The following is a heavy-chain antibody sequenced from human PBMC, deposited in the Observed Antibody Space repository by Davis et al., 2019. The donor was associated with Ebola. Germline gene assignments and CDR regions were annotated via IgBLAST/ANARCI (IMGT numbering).Heavy chain of an antibody. CDR1: GYTFTSYG. CDR3: ARDLGRVVIGGDY. Sequence: AASVKVSCKASGYTFTSYGISWVRQAPGQGLEWMGRIIPILGIANYAQKFQGRVTITADKSTSTAYMELSSLRSEDTAVYYCARDLGRVVIGGDYWGQGTLVTVSS. D-gene: IGHD3-3*01. V-gene: IGHV1-69*04. CDR2: IIPILGIA. J-gene: IGHJ4*02.